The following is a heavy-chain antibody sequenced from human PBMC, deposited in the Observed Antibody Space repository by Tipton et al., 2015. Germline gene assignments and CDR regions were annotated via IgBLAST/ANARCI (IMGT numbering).Heavy chain of an antibody. CDR1: GGSISGSTYY. V-gene: IGHV4-39*01. D-gene: IGHD3-22*01. CDR3: ARHRDYYDSRGVYFDY. CDR2: MYFSGRT. J-gene: IGHJ4*02. Sequence: TLSLTCTVSGGSISGSTYYWGWVRRPPGKGLEWIGSMYFSGRTYYNPSLESRVTTSVDMSKNQFSLRLTSATAADTALYYCARHRDYYDSRGVYFDYWGQGPLVTVSS.